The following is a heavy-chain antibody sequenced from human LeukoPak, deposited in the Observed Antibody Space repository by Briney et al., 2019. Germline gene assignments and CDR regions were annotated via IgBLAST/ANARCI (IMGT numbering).Heavy chain of an antibody. V-gene: IGHV3-7*01. CDR2: IKQDGSEK. Sequence: GGSLRLSCAASGFTFSTYWMSWVRQAPGKGLELVANIKQDGSEKYYVDSVKGRFTISRDNARNSLYLQVNSLRAEDTAVYYCARNQRRLDYWGQGTLVTVSS. CDR3: ARNQRRLDY. CDR1: GFTFSTYW. D-gene: IGHD1-14*01. J-gene: IGHJ4*02.